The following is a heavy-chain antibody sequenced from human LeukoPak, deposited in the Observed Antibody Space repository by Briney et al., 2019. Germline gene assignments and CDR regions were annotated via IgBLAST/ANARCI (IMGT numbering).Heavy chain of an antibody. J-gene: IGHJ4*02. CDR3: ARLGYDSSGYSYFDY. CDR1: GGSISSGGYY. Sequence: SETLSLTCTVSGGSISSGGYYWSWIRQHPGKGLEWIGYIYYSGSTYYNPSLKSRVTMSVDTSKNQFSLKLSSVTAADTAVYYCARLGYDSSGYSYFDYWGQGTLVTVSS. V-gene: IGHV4-31*03. CDR2: IYYSGST. D-gene: IGHD3-22*01.